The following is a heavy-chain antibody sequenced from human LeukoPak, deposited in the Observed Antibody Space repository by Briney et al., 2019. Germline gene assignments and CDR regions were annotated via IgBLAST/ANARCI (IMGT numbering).Heavy chain of an antibody. CDR3: ARSRDYGDYYYYYGMDV. CDR1: GFTVSSNY. CDR2: IYSGGST. D-gene: IGHD4-17*01. V-gene: IGHV3-53*01. J-gene: IGHJ6*02. Sequence: TGGSLRLSCAASGFTVSSNYMSWVRQAPGKGLEWVSVIYSGGSTYYADSVKGRFTISRDNAKNTLYLQMNSLRAEDTAVYYCARSRDYGDYYYYYGMDVWGQGTTVTVSS.